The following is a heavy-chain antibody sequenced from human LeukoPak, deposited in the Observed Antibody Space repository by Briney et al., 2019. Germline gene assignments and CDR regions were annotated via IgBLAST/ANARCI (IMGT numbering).Heavy chain of an antibody. CDR2: VIPIFGTA. CDR3: ARLTNWGDINWFDP. V-gene: IGHV1-69*01. CDR1: GRTFSSYA. J-gene: IGHJ5*02. Sequence: ASVKVSCKASGRTFSSYAISWVRQAPGQGLEWMGGVIPIFGTANYAQKFQGRVTITADESTSTAYMELSSLRSEDTAVYYCARLTNWGDINWFDPWGQGTLVTVSS. D-gene: IGHD7-27*01.